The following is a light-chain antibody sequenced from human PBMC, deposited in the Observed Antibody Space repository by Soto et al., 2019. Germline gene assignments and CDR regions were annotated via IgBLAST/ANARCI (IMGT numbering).Light chain of an antibody. J-gene: IGLJ2*01. CDR2: DVN. V-gene: IGLV2-14*01. CDR1: SSDVGGYNY. CDR3: ISYTSTNTRV. Sequence: QSALTQPASVSGSPGQSITISCTGTSSDVGGYNYVSWYQQHPGKAPKVMIYDVNKRPSGVSNRFSGSKSGNTASLTISGLQAEDEADYYCISYTSTNTRVFGGGTKVTVL.